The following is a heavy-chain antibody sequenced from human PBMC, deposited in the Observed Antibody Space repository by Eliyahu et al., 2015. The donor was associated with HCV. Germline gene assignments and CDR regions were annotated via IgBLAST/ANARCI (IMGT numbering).Heavy chain of an antibody. Sequence: QVQLQQWGAGLLKPSETLSLTFAVXGGSFSGYYWSWIRQPPGKGLEWIGEINHSGITNYNPSLKSRVAISVDTSMNQCSLKLNSVTAADTAVYYCAYSGSYYPDYWGQGTLVTVSS. CDR3: AYSGSYYPDY. J-gene: IGHJ4*02. D-gene: IGHD1-26*01. CDR1: GGSFSGYY. V-gene: IGHV4-34*02. CDR2: INHSGIT.